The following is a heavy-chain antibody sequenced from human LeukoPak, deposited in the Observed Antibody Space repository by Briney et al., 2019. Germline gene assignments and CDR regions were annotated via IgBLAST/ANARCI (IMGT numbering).Heavy chain of an antibody. Sequence: PGGSLRLSCAASGFTFSSYDMGWVRQAPGKGLEWVSGISGTGGSTYNADSVKGRFTVSRDKSKNTLYLQMNSLRAEDTAVYYCAGAPGLLTVDYWGQGTLVTVSS. CDR2: ISGTGGST. V-gene: IGHV3-23*01. CDR3: AGAPGLLTVDY. J-gene: IGHJ4*02. D-gene: IGHD1-26*01. CDR1: GFTFSSYD.